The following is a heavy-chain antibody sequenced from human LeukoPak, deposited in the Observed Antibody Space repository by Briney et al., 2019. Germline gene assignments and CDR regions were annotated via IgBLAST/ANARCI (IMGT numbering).Heavy chain of an antibody. CDR2: ITDGGYDT. J-gene: IGHJ4*02. CDR1: GFTFGSFA. Sequence: GGSLRLSCAASGFTFGSFAMSWVRQAPGKGLEWVSAITDGGYDTYYADSVKGRFTIPRDNSKDTLSLQMNSLRVEDTAVYYCAGGYCTSRSCFDYWGQGTLVTVSS. D-gene: IGHD2-15*01. CDR3: AGGYCTSRSCFDY. V-gene: IGHV3-23*01.